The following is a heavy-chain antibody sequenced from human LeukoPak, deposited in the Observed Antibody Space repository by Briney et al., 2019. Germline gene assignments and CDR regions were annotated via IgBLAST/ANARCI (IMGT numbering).Heavy chain of an antibody. J-gene: IGHJ3*02. CDR2: IIPIFGTA. Sequence: GASVKVSCKASGGTFSSYAISWVRQAPGQGLEWMGGIIPIFGTANYAQKFQGRVTITADESTSTAYMELSSLRAEDTAVYYCARAPLRPMITFGGVIVRDAFDIWGQGTMVTVSS. CDR3: ARAPLRPMITFGGVIVRDAFDI. D-gene: IGHD3-16*02. CDR1: GGTFSSYA. V-gene: IGHV1-69*13.